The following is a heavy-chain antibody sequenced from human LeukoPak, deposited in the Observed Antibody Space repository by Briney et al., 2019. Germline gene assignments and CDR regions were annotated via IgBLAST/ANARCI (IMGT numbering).Heavy chain of an antibody. CDR1: GGSFSGYY. D-gene: IGHD3-9*01. J-gene: IGHJ4*02. Sequence: SETLPLTCAVYGGSFSGYYWSWIRQPPGKGLEWIGEINHSGSTNYNPSLKSRVTISVDASKNQFSLKLNSVTAADAAVYYCARHSPLLRYFDWLLRNTAYFDYWGQGTLVTVSS. V-gene: IGHV4-34*01. CDR2: INHSGST. CDR3: ARHSPLLRYFDWLLRNTAYFDY.